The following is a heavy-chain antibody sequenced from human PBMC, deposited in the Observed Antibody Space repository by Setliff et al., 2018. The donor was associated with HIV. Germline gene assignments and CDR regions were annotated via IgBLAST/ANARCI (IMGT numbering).Heavy chain of an antibody. CDR1: DGSVSSTGYS. J-gene: IGHJ5*02. V-gene: IGHV4-39*01. Sequence: PSETLSLTCTVSDGSVSSTGYSWGWIRQAPGKGLEWIGSMHYSKSTYYNPSLNGRVTISIDTSKKQFSLRLNSVTDADAALYYCARVIPPPYDSYGYFNWFDPWGQGTLVTVSS. CDR2: MHYSKST. CDR3: ARVIPPPYDSYGYFNWFDP. D-gene: IGHD5-18*01.